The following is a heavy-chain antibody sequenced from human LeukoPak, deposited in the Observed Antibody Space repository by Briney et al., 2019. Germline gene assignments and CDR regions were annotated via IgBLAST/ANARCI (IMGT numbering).Heavy chain of an antibody. D-gene: IGHD6-13*01. CDR1: EFTFSNYW. CDR2: TNSDGSIT. Sequence: QPGGSLRLSCAASEFTFSNYWMHWVRQAPGKGLVWDSRTNSDGSITSYADSVKGRFTISRDNAKNTLYLQMNSLRAEDTAVYYCARERAAADDSLDYWGQGTLVTVSS. V-gene: IGHV3-74*01. J-gene: IGHJ4*02. CDR3: ARERAAADDSLDY.